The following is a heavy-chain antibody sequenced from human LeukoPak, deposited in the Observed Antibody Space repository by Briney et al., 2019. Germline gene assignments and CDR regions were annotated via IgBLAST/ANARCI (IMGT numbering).Heavy chain of an antibody. Sequence: GGSLRLSCAASGFTFRTHTMTWVRQAPGKGLEWVSPIISSSSYINYVDSVKGRFTISRDNARGSLYLQMNSLRAEDTALYYCVRQSTSYYGMDVWGQGTTVTVSS. CDR3: VRQSTSYYGMDV. CDR2: IISSSSYI. CDR1: GFTFRTHT. D-gene: IGHD1-14*01. V-gene: IGHV3-21*01. J-gene: IGHJ6*02.